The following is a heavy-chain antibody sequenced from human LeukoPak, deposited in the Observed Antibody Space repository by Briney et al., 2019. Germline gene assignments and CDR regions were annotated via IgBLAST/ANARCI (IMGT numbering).Heavy chain of an antibody. CDR3: ARAVSLPGYSGYDLGY. D-gene: IGHD5-12*01. Sequence: GGSLRLSCAASGFTFSSYSMNWVRQAPGKRLEWVSSISSSSSYIYYADSVKGRFTISRDNAKNSLYLQMNSLRAEDTAVYYCARAVSLPGYSGYDLGYWGQGTLVTVSS. J-gene: IGHJ4*02. CDR1: GFTFSSYS. V-gene: IGHV3-21*01. CDR2: ISSSSSYI.